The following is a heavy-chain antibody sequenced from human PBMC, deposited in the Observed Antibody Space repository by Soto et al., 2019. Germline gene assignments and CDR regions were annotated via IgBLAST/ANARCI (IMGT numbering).Heavy chain of an antibody. Sequence: ASVKVSCKASGYTFTRYYMHWVRQAPGQGLEWMGIINPSDDATSCAEKFQGRLTMTKDTPTSTVYMEMSSLRSEDTAVYYCARDLTREGDYYDRSGYYLDYWGQGTLVTVSS. V-gene: IGHV1-46*01. CDR2: INPSDDAT. CDR1: GYTFTRYY. D-gene: IGHD3-22*01. J-gene: IGHJ4*02. CDR3: ARDLTREGDYYDRSGYYLDY.